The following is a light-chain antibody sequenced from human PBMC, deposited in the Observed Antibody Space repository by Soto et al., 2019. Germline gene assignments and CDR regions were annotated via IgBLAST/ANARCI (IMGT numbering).Light chain of an antibody. Sequence: QSVLTQPPSVSAAPGQKVTISCSGSSSNIGNNYVSWYQQLPGTAPKLLIYDNNKRPSGIPDRFSGSKSGTSDTLGITGLHTWDEADYYCGTWDSSLSAVVFGGWTKLTVL. J-gene: IGLJ2*01. CDR3: GTWDSSLSAVV. V-gene: IGLV1-51*01. CDR1: SSNIGNNY. CDR2: DNN.